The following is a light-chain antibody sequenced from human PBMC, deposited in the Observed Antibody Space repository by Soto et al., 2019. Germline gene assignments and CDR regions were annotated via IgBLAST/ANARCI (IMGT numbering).Light chain of an antibody. V-gene: IGLV2-14*03. Sequence: SALTHPASVSGSPGQSITISCTGTSSDFGGYNYVSWYQRYPGKVPKLLIYHVSNRPSGVSNRFSGSKSGNTASLTISGLQVEDEADYFCTSFTSDNLYVFGTGTKVT. CDR1: SSDFGGYNY. J-gene: IGLJ1*01. CDR2: HVS. CDR3: TSFTSDNLYV.